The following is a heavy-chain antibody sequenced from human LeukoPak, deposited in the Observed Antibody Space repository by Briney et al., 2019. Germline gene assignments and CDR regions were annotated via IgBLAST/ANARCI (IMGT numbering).Heavy chain of an antibody. CDR3: ARDRDFALWFGELLSTFDY. CDR1: GFSFSSYW. Sequence: PGGSLGLSCATAGFSFSSYWMSWVRQAPGKGLEWVANIKQDGSEHYYVDSVKGRFTISRDNAKNSLYLQMNSLRAEDTAVYYCARDRDFALWFGELLSTFDYWGQGTLVTVSS. CDR2: IKQDGSEH. V-gene: IGHV3-7*03. D-gene: IGHD3-10*01. J-gene: IGHJ4*02.